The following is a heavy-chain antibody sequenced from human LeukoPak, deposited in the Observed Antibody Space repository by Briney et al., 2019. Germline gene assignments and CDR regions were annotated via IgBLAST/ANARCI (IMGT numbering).Heavy chain of an antibody. CDR2: ISSSNNLI. J-gene: IGHJ4*02. Sequence: GGSLRLSCAASGXXFRTYSMNWVRQAPXXXXXXXXXISSSNNLIFYADSVKGRFTVSRDNAKNSLYLQMNSLGAEDTAVYYCARRYCGSTSCQPLDCWGQGTLVTVSS. CDR3: ARRYCGSTSCQPLDC. D-gene: IGHD2-2*01. CDR1: GXXFRTYS. V-gene: IGHV3-21*01.